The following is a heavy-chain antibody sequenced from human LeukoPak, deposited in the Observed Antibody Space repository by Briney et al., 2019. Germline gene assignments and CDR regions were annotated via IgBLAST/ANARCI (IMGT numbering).Heavy chain of an antibody. CDR3: AREEVAYDY. V-gene: IGHV1-46*02. D-gene: IGHD2-15*01. CDR1: GYIFDNYY. CDR2: INPSGGST. Sequence: GASVKVSCKASGYIFDNYYMHWVRQAPGQGLEWMGIINPSGGSTSYAQKFQGGVTMTRDTSTSTVYMELSSLRSEDTAVYYCAREEVAYDYWGQGTLVTVSS. J-gene: IGHJ4*02.